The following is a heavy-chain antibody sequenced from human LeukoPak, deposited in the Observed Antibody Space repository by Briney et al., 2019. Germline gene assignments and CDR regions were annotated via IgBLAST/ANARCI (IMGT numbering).Heavy chain of an antibody. Sequence: GGSLRLSCAASRFTFSSYSMNWVRQAPGKGLEWVSSISSSSSYIYYADSVKGRFTITRDNAKNSLYLQMNSLRAEDTAVYYCARVTAAGNYWYFDLWGRGTLVTVSS. CDR1: RFTFSSYS. J-gene: IGHJ2*01. V-gene: IGHV3-21*04. D-gene: IGHD6-13*01. CDR2: ISSSSSYI. CDR3: ARVTAAGNYWYFDL.